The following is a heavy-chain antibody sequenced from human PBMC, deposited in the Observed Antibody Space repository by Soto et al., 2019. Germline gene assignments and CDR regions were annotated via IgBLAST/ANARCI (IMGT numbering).Heavy chain of an antibody. V-gene: IGHV3-15*01. D-gene: IGHD1-26*01. J-gene: IGHJ6*02. CDR3: RVGYYYSGLDV. CDR2: IKSKTDGGTT. CDR1: GFTFSNAW. Sequence: PGGSLRLSCAASGFTFSNAWMSWVRQAPGKGLEWVGRIKSKTDGGTTDYAAPVKGRFTISRDDSKNTLSLQMNNLKTEDTAVYYCRVGYYYSGLDVWGQGTQVTVSS.